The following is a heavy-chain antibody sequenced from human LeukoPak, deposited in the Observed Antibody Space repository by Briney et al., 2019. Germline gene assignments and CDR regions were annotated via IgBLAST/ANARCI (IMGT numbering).Heavy chain of an antibody. CDR2: IYSGGDT. CDR3: SRRAGEYSHPYDY. Sequence: GGSLRLSCTVSGFTVSTNPWSWVRQAPGKGLEWVSFIYSGGDTHYSDSVKGRFTLSRDNSKNTLYLQMNSLRPEDTAIYYCSRRAGEYSHPYDYWGQGTLVTVSS. V-gene: IGHV3-53*01. D-gene: IGHD2-15*01. CDR1: GFTVSTNP. J-gene: IGHJ4*02.